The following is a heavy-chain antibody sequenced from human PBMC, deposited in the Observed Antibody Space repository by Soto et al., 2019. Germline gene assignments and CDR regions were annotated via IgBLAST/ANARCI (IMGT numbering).Heavy chain of an antibody. Sequence: SELQSLPGTFFGVSICSFFWRWIRQHPGKGLEWIGYIYYSGSTNYNPSLKSRVTISVDTSKNQFSLKLSSVTAADTAVYYCARGLFWSGHYPNNVFDPWGQGTPVTGFS. V-gene: IGHV4-59*01. CDR1: GVSICSFF. CDR2: IYYSGST. CDR3: ARGLFWSGHYPNNVFDP. D-gene: IGHD3-3*01. J-gene: IGHJ5*02.